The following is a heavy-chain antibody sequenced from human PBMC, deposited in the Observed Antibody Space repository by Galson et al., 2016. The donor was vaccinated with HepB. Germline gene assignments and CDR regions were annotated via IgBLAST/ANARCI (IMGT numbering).Heavy chain of an antibody. CDR1: GFIFSTYG. V-gene: IGHV3-23*01. Sequence: SLRLSCAASGFIFSTYGMIWVRQAPGKGLEWVSLIGATGGTTYYADSVKGRFTISRDNSKNTLYLQMNSLRAEDTAVYYCAKDAPSGRVVTGTWDSWGQGTLVTVSS. CDR3: AKDAPSGRVVTGTWDS. J-gene: IGHJ4*02. CDR2: IGATGGTT. D-gene: IGHD2-21*02.